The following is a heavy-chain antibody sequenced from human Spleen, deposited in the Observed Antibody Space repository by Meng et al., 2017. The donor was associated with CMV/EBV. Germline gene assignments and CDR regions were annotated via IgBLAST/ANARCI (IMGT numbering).Heavy chain of an antibody. CDR3: ARDSPGYRDYFDY. Sequence: SETLSLTCAISGDSVSSNTAAWNWTRQSPSRGLEWLGRTYYRSKWYNDYAVSQKSRVTINSDTSKNQFSLQLNSVTPEDTAVYYCARDSPGYRDYFDYWGQGTLVTVSS. D-gene: IGHD5-18*01. J-gene: IGHJ4*02. CDR2: TYYRSKWYN. CDR1: GDSVSSNTAA. V-gene: IGHV6-1*01.